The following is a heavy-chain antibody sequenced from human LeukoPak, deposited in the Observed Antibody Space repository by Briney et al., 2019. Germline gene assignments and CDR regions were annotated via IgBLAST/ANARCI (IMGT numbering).Heavy chain of an antibody. CDR3: AKETSSSFDY. D-gene: IGHD6-6*01. Sequence: GRSLRLSCAASGFTFRSSAMHWVRQAPGKGLEWVSGISNSGGSTYYADSVKGRFTISRDNSKNTLYLQMNSLRAEDTAVYYCAKETSSSFDYWGQGTLVTVSS. V-gene: IGHV3-23*01. J-gene: IGHJ4*02. CDR2: ISNSGGST. CDR1: GFTFRSSA.